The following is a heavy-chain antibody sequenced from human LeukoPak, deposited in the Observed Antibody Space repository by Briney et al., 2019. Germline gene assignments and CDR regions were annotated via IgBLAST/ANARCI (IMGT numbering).Heavy chain of an antibody. CDR3: AMGYCSGGSCAGRYYYYGMDV. V-gene: IGHV5-51*01. D-gene: IGHD2-15*01. CDR1: GYSFTSYW. CDR2: IYPGDSDT. Sequence: VESLKISCKGSGYSFTSYWIGWVRQMPGKGLEWMGIIYPGDSDTRYSPSFQGQVTISADKSISTAYLQWSSLKASDTAMYYCAMGYCSGGSCAGRYYYYGMDVWGKGTTVTVSS. J-gene: IGHJ6*04.